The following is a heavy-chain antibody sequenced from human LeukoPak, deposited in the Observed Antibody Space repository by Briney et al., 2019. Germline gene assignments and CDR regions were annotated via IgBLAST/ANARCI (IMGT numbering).Heavy chain of an antibody. V-gene: IGHV3-30*18. CDR3: AKDPYGYDFWSGPSSNYFDY. CDR2: ISYDGSNK. CDR1: GFTFSSYG. J-gene: IGHJ4*02. Sequence: PGGSLRLSCAASGFTFSSYGMHWVRQAPGKGLEWVAVISYDGSNKYYADSVKGRFTISRDNSKNTLYLQMNSLRAEDTAVYYCAKDPYGYDFWSGPSSNYFDYWGQGTLVTVSS. D-gene: IGHD3-3*01.